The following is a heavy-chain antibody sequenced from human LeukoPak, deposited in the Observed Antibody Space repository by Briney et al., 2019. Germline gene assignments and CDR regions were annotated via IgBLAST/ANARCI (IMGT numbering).Heavy chain of an antibody. CDR3: SRQVISVRDY. CDR1: GFPFSDSH. D-gene: IGHD2-21*01. J-gene: IGHJ4*02. CDR2: IRSKAKSYET. V-gene: IGHV3-73*01. Sequence: GGSLRLSCAASGFPFSDSHMRWVRQASGKGLEWVGHIRSKAKSYETAYAASVTGRFTTSRDDSKNTAYLQMDSLKTEDTAIYYCSRQVISVRDYWGQGILVTVSS.